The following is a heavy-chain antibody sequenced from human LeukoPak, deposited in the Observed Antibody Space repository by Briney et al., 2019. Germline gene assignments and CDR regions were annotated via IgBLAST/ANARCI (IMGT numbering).Heavy chain of an antibody. Sequence: GGSLRLSCAASGFTFSSCSMNWVRQAPGKGLEWVSYISSSSSTIYYADSVKGRFTISRDNAKNSLYLQMNSLRAEDTAVYYCARERGYSYGSSYYYYYYMDVWGKGTTVTVSS. V-gene: IGHV3-48*01. D-gene: IGHD5-18*01. CDR1: GFTFSSCS. J-gene: IGHJ6*03. CDR2: ISSSSSTI. CDR3: ARERGYSYGSSYYYYYYMDV.